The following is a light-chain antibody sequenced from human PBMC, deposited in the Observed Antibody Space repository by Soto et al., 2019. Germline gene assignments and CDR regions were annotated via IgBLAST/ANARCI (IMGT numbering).Light chain of an antibody. V-gene: IGKV3-15*01. J-gene: IGKJ5*01. CDR2: GAS. Sequence: EIVMTQSPDTLSVSPGEGATLSCRVSQSIRSNLAWYQQRPGQAPRLLMYGASTRADGIPARFTGSGSGTEFTLTISSLQSEDVGIYYCQHRTNWPPAISFGQGTRLEIK. CDR3: QHRTNWPPAIS. CDR1: QSIRSN.